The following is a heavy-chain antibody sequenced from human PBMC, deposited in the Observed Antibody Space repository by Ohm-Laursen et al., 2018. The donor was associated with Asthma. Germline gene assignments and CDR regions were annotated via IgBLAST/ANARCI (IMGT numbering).Heavy chain of an antibody. D-gene: IGHD5-12*01. Sequence: SLRLSCAASGFTFSSYSMNWVRQAPGKGLEWVSYISSSSSTIYYADSVKGRFTISRDNAKNPLYLQMNSLRAEDTAVYYCARVRGYSGYDWSGYYFDYWGQGTLVTVSS. CDR2: ISSSSSTI. CDR1: GFTFSSYS. J-gene: IGHJ4*02. V-gene: IGHV3-48*01. CDR3: ARVRGYSGYDWSGYYFDY.